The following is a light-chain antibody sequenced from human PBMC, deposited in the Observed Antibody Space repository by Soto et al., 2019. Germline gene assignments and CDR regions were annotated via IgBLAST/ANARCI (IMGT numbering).Light chain of an antibody. CDR2: DAS. V-gene: IGKV1-5*01. J-gene: IGKJ5*01. CDR3: KQYKEWPPFT. Sequence: DFQMTQSPSSLSASVGDRVTITCRASQSISSWLAWYQQKLGRAPRLLIYDASSLESGVPSRFSGSGYGTEFTLTISSLQPEDFAVYYCKQYKEWPPFTFGQGTRLEIK. CDR1: QSISSW.